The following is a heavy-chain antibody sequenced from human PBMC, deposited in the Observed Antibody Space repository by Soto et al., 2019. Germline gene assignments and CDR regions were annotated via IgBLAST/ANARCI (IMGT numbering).Heavy chain of an antibody. Sequence: QVQLVESGGGVVEPGRSLRLSCAASGFTFSSYGMHWVRQAPGKGLEWVAVIWYDGSNKYYADSVKGRFTISRDNSKNTLYLQMNSLRAEDTAVYYCARGGVSSSSGPRGPFPGPEDYWGQGTLVTVSS. J-gene: IGHJ4*02. V-gene: IGHV3-33*01. D-gene: IGHD6-6*01. CDR2: IWYDGSNK. CDR1: GFTFSSYG. CDR3: ARGGVSSSSGPRGPFPGPEDY.